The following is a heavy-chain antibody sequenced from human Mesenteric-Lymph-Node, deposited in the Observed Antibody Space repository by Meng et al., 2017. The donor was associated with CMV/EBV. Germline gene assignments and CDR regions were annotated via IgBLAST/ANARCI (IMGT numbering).Heavy chain of an antibody. CDR1: GDTLHSLT. CDR2: IIPILGTA. CDR3: ATDNKAGAVGLMFDY. V-gene: IGHV1-69*08. J-gene: IGHJ4*02. D-gene: IGHD2-8*01. Sequence: GDTLHSLTFSWVRQAPGQGLEWMGNIIPILGTANYAQKFQGRVTFIADESTRTAYMELNNLKSDDTAVYYCATDNKAGAVGLMFDYWGQGTLVTVSS.